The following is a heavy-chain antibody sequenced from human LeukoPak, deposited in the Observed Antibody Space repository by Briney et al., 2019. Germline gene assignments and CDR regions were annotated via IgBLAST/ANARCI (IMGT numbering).Heavy chain of an antibody. V-gene: IGHV3-74*01. D-gene: IGHD2-2*01. J-gene: IGHJ5*02. Sequence: QPGGSLRLSCAASGFTFSNYWMHWVRQAPGKGLVWVSRINSDGSSTNYADSVKGRFTISRDNAKNTLYLQMNSLRAEDTAIYYCVRDLQRHYLGVVVAGRRRWFDPWGQGTLVTVSS. CDR1: GFTFSNYW. CDR3: VRDLQRHYLGVVVAGRRRWFDP. CDR2: INSDGSST.